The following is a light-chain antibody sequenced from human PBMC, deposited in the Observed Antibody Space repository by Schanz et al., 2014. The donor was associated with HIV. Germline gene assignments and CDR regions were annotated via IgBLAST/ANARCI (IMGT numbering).Light chain of an antibody. V-gene: IGLV2-14*01. Sequence: QSALTQPASVSGSPGQSITISCTGTSSDVGGYNYVSWYQQHPGKAPKLMIYDVSNRPSGVSNRFSGSKSGNTASLTISGLQAEDEAEYYCSSYAGSNNRVFGTGTKLTVL. J-gene: IGLJ1*01. CDR3: SSYAGSNNRV. CDR1: SSDVGGYNY. CDR2: DVS.